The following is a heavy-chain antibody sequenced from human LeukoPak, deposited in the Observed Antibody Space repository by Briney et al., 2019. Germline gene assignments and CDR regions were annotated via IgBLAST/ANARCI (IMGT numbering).Heavy chain of an antibody. CDR3: AGVTVYYDSSGYFDS. D-gene: IGHD3-22*01. CDR2: INWNGAGT. CDR1: GFIFDNYG. Sequence: RTGGSLRLSCAATGFIFDNYGMSWVRQAPGKGLERVSGINWNGAGTGYADPVKGRFTIHWENAKSCRYWEMSVLIAGCSALYYCAGVTVYYDSSGYFDSWGQGALVTVSS. V-gene: IGHV3-20*04. J-gene: IGHJ4*02.